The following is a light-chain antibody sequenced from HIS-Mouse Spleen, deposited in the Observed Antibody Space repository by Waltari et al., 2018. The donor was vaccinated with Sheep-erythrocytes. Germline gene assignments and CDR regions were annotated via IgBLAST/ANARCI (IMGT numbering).Light chain of an antibody. J-gene: IGKJ2*01. CDR2: SAS. V-gene: IGKV1-39*01. Sequence: DIQMTQSPSSLSASVGDRVTINCRASQSISSYLNWYQQKPGKAPKLLIYSASSLQSGGPSRFSRSRSGTDFTLTISNLPPEAFAPYYGKQSYSTPYTFGQGTKLEIK. CDR3: KQSYSTPYT. CDR1: QSISSY.